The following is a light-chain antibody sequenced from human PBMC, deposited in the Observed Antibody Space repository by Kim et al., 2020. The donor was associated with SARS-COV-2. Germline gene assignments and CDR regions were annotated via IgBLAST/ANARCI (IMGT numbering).Light chain of an antibody. V-gene: IGLV2-14*01. CDR3: NSYSSNSTPCV. J-gene: IGLJ1*01. CDR2: EVT. CDR1: SSDVGGYNF. Sequence: QSITLSCTGTSSDVGGYNFVSWYQQHPGKAPKLLIYEVTKRPSGISNRFSASKSGNTASLTISGLQTEDEGDYYCNSYSSNSTPCVFGTGTKVTVL.